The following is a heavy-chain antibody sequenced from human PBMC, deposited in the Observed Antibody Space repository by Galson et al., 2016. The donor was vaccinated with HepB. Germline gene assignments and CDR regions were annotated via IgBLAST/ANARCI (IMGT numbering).Heavy chain of an antibody. Sequence: ETLSLTCAVSGASVNSSNWWTWVRQAPGTGLEWIGEIYHTGTSNNNPSLLSRFTMSIDSSRNHFSLNLNSVTAADTAVYYCARAPIVPGARMVFDSWGQGILVTVSS. CDR2: IYHTGTS. D-gene: IGHD2-2*01. CDR3: ARAPIVPGARMVFDS. J-gene: IGHJ5*01. V-gene: IGHV4-4*02. CDR1: GASVNSSNW.